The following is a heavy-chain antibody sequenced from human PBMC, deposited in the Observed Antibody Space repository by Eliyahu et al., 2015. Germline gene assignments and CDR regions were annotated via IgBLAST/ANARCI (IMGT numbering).Heavy chain of an antibody. CDR2: FSAYTGKA. Sequence: QVQLMQSGPEVKKPGASVKVSCTSSGYTPKXDGXXWVRQAPGQGLEWVGTFSAYTGKAKYAEKFEDRVTITTDSSTTTAYLELRGLTSADTAVYFCARDMGLPYSIGRLDFWGQGTLVTVSS. CDR3: ARDMGLPYSIGRLDF. V-gene: IGHV1-18*01. D-gene: IGHD4-11*01. CDR1: GYTPKXDG. J-gene: IGHJ1*01.